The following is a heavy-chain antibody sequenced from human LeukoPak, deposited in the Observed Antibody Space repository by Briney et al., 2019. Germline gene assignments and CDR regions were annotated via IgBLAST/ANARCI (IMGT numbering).Heavy chain of an antibody. D-gene: IGHD2-15*01. CDR2: IREDGTEI. CDR3: ARGVYSIDY. Sequence: GGSLRLSCAASGFTFSSHWMNWVRQAPGKGLEWVANIREDGTEIYYMDSVKGRFTISRDNAKNSPYLQMNSLRAEDTAVYYCARGVYSIDYWGQGTLVTVSS. CDR1: GFTFSSHW. V-gene: IGHV3-7*01. J-gene: IGHJ4*02.